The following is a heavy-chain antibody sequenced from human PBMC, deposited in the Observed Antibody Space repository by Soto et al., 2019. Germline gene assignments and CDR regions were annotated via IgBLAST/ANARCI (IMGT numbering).Heavy chain of an antibody. V-gene: IGHV1-69*13. D-gene: IGHD2-8*01. CDR2: IIPIFGTA. J-gene: IGHJ6*02. CDR1: GGTFSSYA. Sequence: ASVKVSCKASGGTFSSYAISWVRQAPGQGLEWMGGIIPIFGTANYAQKFQGRVTITADESTSTAYMELSSLRSEDTAVYYCARDPGLMVYAAYYYYYGMDVWGQGTTVTVS. CDR3: ARDPGLMVYAAYYYYYGMDV.